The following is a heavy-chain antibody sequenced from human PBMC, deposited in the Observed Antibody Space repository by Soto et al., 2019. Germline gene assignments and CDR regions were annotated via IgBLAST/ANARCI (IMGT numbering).Heavy chain of an antibody. CDR3: VKDESINWYSGHFRH. V-gene: IGHV3-9*01. D-gene: IGHD6-13*01. J-gene: IGHJ1*01. Sequence: GGSLRLSCAASGFPFDDYAMHLVRQFPGKGLEWVSGINWNSGSIGYADSVKGRFAISRDNAKNSLHLQMNSLRAEDTAFYYCVKDESINWYSGHFRHWGQGTLVTVSS. CDR2: INWNSGSI. CDR1: GFPFDDYA.